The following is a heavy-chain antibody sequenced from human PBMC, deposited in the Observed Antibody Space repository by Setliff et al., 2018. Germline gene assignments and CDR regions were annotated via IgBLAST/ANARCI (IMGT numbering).Heavy chain of an antibody. V-gene: IGHV4-59*11. CDR3: AGYGYDGSQYQGGFYYMDV. Sequence: SETLSLTCTVSGASIRNHYWSWRRQPPGKGLEWIVYIFSSGSTNNNPSLKSRFTISLATSTPQFYLELTSVTAADTAVYYCAGYGYDGSQYQGGFYYMDVWGKGTTVTVSS. CDR1: GASIRNHY. D-gene: IGHD3-16*01. CDR2: IFSSGST. J-gene: IGHJ6*03.